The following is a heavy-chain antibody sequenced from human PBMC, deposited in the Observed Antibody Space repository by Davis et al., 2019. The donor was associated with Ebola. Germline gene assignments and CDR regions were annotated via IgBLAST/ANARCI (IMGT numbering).Heavy chain of an antibody. CDR3: ASGVAGTFGY. Sequence: MPSETLSLTCTVSGGSISSSSYYWGWIRQPPGKGPEWIGSIYYSGSTYYNPSLKSRVTISVDTSKNQFSLKLSSVTAADTAVYYCASGVAGTFGYWGQGTLVTVSS. J-gene: IGHJ4*02. D-gene: IGHD6-19*01. CDR1: GGSISSSSYY. V-gene: IGHV4-39*07. CDR2: IYYSGST.